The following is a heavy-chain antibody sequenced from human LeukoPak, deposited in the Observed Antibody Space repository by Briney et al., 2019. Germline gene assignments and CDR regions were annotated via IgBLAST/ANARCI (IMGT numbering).Heavy chain of an antibody. CDR2: IYSGGST. CDR1: GFSVSSIY. Sequence: GGSLRLSCAASGFSVSSIYMSWVRQAPGKGLEWVSVIYSGGSTYYADSVKGRFTISRDNSKNTLYLQMNSLRAEDTAVYYCARDSSGYYGMAVWGQGTTVTVSS. J-gene: IGHJ6*02. V-gene: IGHV3-53*01. D-gene: IGHD3-22*01. CDR3: ARDSSGYYGMAV.